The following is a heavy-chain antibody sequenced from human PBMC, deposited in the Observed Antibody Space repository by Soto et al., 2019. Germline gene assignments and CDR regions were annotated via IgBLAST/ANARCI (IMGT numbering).Heavy chain of an antibody. V-gene: IGHV3-30-3*01. D-gene: IGHD3-10*01. J-gene: IGHJ5*02. Sequence: GGSLRLSCAASGFIFSSYAMHWVRQAPGKGLEWVAVISYDGSNKYYADSVKGRFTISRDNSKNTLYLQMTSLRAEDTAVYYCARAAGSGSYYVGFDPWGQGTLVTVSS. CDR2: ISYDGSNK. CDR1: GFIFSSYA. CDR3: ARAAGSGSYYVGFDP.